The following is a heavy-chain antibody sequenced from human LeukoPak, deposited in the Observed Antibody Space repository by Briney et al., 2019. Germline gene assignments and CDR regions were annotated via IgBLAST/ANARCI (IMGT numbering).Heavy chain of an antibody. V-gene: IGHV3-74*01. CDR1: GFTFSSYW. CDR3: TRVGYCATTSCRTAFDI. CDR2: INTDGSST. D-gene: IGHD2-2*01. J-gene: IGHJ3*02. Sequence: GGSLRHSCAVSGFTFSSYWMHWVRQVPGKGLVWVSRINTDGSSTSYADSVKGRFTISRDNAKNTLYLQMNSLRAEDTAVYFCTRVGYCATTSCRTAFDIWGQGTMVTVSS.